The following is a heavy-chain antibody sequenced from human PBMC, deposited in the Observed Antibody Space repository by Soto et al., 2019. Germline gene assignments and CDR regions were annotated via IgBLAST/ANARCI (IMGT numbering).Heavy chain of an antibody. J-gene: IGHJ6*03. CDR3: ARGLYGYSSSWYGSSDYYYYMDV. V-gene: IGHV1-8*01. CDR2: MNPNSGNT. Sequence: ASVKVSCKASGYTFASYDINWVRQATGQGLEWMGWMNPNSGNTGYAQKFQGRVTMTRNTSISTAYMELSSLRSEDTAVYYCARGLYGYSSSWYGSSDYYYYMDVWGKGTTVTVSS. CDR1: GYTFASYD. D-gene: IGHD6-13*01.